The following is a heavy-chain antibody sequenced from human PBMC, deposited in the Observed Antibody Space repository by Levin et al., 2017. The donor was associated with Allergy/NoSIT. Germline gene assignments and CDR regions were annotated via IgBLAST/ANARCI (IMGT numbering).Heavy chain of an antibody. CDR3: AREGFWTD. CDR1: GFRFSDYF. D-gene: IGHD3/OR15-3a*01. CDR2: ISVSGRET. J-gene: IGHJ4*02. Sequence: GGSLRLSCAASGFRFSDYFMSWIRQVPGKGLEWVSYISVSGRETNYADSVKGRFTISRDNAKNSLSLQMNSLRVDDSAVYYCAREGFWTDWGQGTLVTVSS. V-gene: IGHV3-11*06.